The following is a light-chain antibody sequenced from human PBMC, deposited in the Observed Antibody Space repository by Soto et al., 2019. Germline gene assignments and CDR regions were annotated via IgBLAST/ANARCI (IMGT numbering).Light chain of an antibody. CDR1: QSVSSSY. CDR2: GTS. J-gene: IGKJ2*01. Sequence: EIVLTQSPGTLSLSPGERATLSCRASQSVSSSYLAWYQQKPRQAPRLLTYGTSNRATGIPDRFSGSGSGTDFTLTISRLEPEDFAVYYCQQYGSSPNTFGQGTKLEIK. CDR3: QQYGSSPNT. V-gene: IGKV3-20*01.